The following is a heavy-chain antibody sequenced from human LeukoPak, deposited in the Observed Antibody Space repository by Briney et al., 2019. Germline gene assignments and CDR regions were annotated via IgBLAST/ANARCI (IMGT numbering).Heavy chain of an antibody. CDR1: GGSISSYY. V-gene: IGHV4-59*01. D-gene: IGHD4-17*01. CDR2: IYYSGST. CDR3: VRADGDLYFDY. J-gene: IGHJ4*02. Sequence: SETLSLTCTVSGGSISSYYWSWIRQPPGKGPEWIGYIYYSGSTNYNPSLKSRVTISVDTSKNQFSLKLSSVTAADTAVYYCVRADGDLYFDYWGQGTLVTASS.